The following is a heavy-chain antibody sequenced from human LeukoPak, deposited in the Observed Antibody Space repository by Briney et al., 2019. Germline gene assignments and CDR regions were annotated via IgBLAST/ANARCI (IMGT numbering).Heavy chain of an antibody. J-gene: IGHJ4*02. CDR3: AREYSSSSGRVFDC. D-gene: IGHD6-6*01. CDR1: GGSFSGYY. V-gene: IGHV4-34*01. CDR2: INHSGST. Sequence: SSETLSLTCAVYGGSFSGYYWSWIRQPPGKGLEWIGEINHSGSTNYNPSLKSRVTISVDTSKNQFSLKLSSVTAADTAVYYCAREYSSSSGRVFDCWGQGTLVTVSS.